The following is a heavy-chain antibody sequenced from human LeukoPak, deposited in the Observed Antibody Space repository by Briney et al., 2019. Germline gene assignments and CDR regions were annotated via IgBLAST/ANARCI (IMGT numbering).Heavy chain of an antibody. CDR2: INHSGST. Sequence: SETLSLTCAVYGGSFSGYYWSWIRQPPGKGLEWIGEINHSGSTNYNPSLKSRVTISVDTSKNQFSLKLSSVTAADTAVYYCARLDSSGYYPIYFDYWGQGTLVTVSS. D-gene: IGHD3-22*01. V-gene: IGHV4-34*01. CDR1: GGSFSGYY. CDR3: ARLDSSGYYPIYFDY. J-gene: IGHJ4*02.